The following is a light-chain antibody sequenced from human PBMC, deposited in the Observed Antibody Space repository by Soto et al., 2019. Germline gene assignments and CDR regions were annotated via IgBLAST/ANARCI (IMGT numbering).Light chain of an antibody. CDR2: DAS. J-gene: IGKJ1*01. V-gene: IGKV1-5*01. CDR1: QSISTW. CDR3: QQYNSYSLT. Sequence: DIQMAQSPSTLSGSVGDRVTITCRASQSISTWLAWYQQKPGKAPKLLIYDASSLQSGVPSRFRGSGSGTEFTLTISSLKPDDFETYYCQQYNSYSLTFGQGTKVDIK.